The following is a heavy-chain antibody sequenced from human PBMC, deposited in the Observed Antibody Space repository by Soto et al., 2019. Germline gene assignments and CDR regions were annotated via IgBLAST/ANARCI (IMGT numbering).Heavy chain of an antibody. CDR2: IVVGSGNT. Sequence: SVKVSCKASGFTFSNSAIQWMRQARGERLEWIGWIVVGSGNTNYAQKIQERVTIIRDMSTSTSYMELSSLTSEDTAVYYCVLCTTTSCYGKFDYWGQGTLVPVSS. V-gene: IGHV1-58*02. CDR1: GFTFSNSA. CDR3: VLCTTTSCYGKFDY. J-gene: IGHJ4*02. D-gene: IGHD2-2*01.